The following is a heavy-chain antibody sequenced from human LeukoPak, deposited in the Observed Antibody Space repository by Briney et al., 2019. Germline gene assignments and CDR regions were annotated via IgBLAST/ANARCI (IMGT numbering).Heavy chain of an antibody. J-gene: IGHJ5*02. D-gene: IGHD2-2*01. Sequence: PSETLSLTCTVSGGSISSSSYYWGWIRQPPGKGLEWIGSIYYSGSTYYNPALKSRVTISVDTSKNQFSLKLSSVTAADTAVYYCARLGYCSSTSCDWFDPWGQGTLVTVSS. CDR2: IYYSGST. CDR3: ARLGYCSSTSCDWFDP. V-gene: IGHV4-39*01. CDR1: GGSISSSSYY.